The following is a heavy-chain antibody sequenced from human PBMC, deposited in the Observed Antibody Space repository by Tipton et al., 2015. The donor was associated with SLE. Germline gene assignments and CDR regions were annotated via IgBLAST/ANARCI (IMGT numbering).Heavy chain of an antibody. Sequence: TLSLTCTVSGGSVSSGSYYWHWIRQPPGKGLGWMGFIYYTGSTNYNPSLQSRVTISVDTSKNQFFLKLNSVTAADTAVYYCARSTGPRGYYYGSGSFDYWGQGTLVTVSS. D-gene: IGHD3-10*01. CDR3: ARSTGPRGYYYGSGSFDY. V-gene: IGHV4-61*01. CDR2: IYYTGST. J-gene: IGHJ4*02. CDR1: GGSVSSGSYY.